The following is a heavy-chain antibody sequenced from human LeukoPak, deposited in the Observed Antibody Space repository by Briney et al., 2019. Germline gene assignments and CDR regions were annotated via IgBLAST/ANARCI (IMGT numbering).Heavy chain of an antibody. D-gene: IGHD6-13*01. CDR1: GFTFSSYA. Sequence: GGSLRLSCAASGFTFSSYAMSWVRQAPGKGLEWVSLISASGGSTYYADSVKGRFTISRDDSKNTLNLQMNSLRAEDTAVYYCAKKEGSSWYGLDFQHWGQGTLVTVSS. CDR2: ISASGGST. V-gene: IGHV3-23*01. J-gene: IGHJ1*01. CDR3: AKKEGSSWYGLDFQH.